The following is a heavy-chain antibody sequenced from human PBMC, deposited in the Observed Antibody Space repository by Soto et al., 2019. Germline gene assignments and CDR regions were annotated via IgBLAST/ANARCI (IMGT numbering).Heavy chain of an antibody. CDR1: GGTFSSYA. D-gene: IGHD6-13*01. V-gene: IGHV1-69*12. CDR2: IIPIFGTA. CDR3: ARSGKPQLVGFLDYALDY. Sequence: QVQLVQSGAEVKKPGSSVKVSCKASGGTFSSYAISWVRQAPGQGLEWMGGIIPIFGTANYAQKFQGRVTITADXXTXTXXMELSSLRSEVTAVYYCARSGKPQLVGFLDYALDYWGQGTLVTVSS. J-gene: IGHJ4*02.